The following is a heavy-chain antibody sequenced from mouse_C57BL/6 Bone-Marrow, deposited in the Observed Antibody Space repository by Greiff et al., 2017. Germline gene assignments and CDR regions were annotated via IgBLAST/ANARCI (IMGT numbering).Heavy chain of an antibody. CDR2: IYPSDSET. V-gene: IGHV1-61*01. CDR1: GYTFTSYW. D-gene: IGHD2-1*01. CDR3: AREGNYEGWYFDV. J-gene: IGHJ1*03. Sequence: VQLQQPGAELVRPGSSVKLSYKASGYTFTSYWMDWVKQRPGQGLEWIGNIYPSDSETHYNQKFKDKATLTVDKSSSTAYMQLSSLTSEDSAVYYCAREGNYEGWYFDVWGKGTTVTVSS.